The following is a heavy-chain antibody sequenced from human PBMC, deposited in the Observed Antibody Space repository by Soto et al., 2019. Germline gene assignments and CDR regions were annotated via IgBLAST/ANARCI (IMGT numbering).Heavy chain of an antibody. CDR3: AREVAHGDYGDNFDY. CDR1: GYTFTSYY. D-gene: IGHD4-17*01. V-gene: IGHV1-46*03. J-gene: IGHJ4*02. CDR2: INPSGGST. Sequence: GASVKVSCKASGYTFTSYYMHWARQAPGQGLEWMGIINPSGGSTSYAQKFQGRVTMTRDTSTSTVYMELSSLRSEDTAVYYCAREVAHGDYGDNFDYWGQGTLVTVSS.